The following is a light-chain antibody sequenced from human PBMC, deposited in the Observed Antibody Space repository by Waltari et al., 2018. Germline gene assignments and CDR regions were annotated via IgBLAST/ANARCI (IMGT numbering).Light chain of an antibody. V-gene: IGLV2-14*01. Sequence: HSALTHPASVSASRGQSITTSCTSTSRDHGGRNHVSWYQQHPGKAPTIMMYDVTKGPSGVSDRDSGSKYGNTASGTISALQAEDEADYYCNSYTVSSTLWVFGVGTKLTI. J-gene: IGLJ3*02. CDR1: SRDHGGRNH. CDR3: NSYTVSSTLWV. CDR2: DVT.